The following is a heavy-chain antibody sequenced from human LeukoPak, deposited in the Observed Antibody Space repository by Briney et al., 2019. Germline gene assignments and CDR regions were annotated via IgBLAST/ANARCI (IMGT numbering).Heavy chain of an antibody. CDR2: INHSGST. CDR3: ARDGNTMVRGVIITSFFDY. Sequence: SETLSLTCAVYGGSFSGYYWSWIRQPPGKGLEWIGEINHSGSTNYNPSLKSRVTISVDTSKNQFSLKLSSVTAADTAVYYCARDGNTMVRGVIITSFFDYWGREPWSPSPQ. CDR1: GGSFSGYY. V-gene: IGHV4-34*01. J-gene: IGHJ4*02. D-gene: IGHD3-10*01.